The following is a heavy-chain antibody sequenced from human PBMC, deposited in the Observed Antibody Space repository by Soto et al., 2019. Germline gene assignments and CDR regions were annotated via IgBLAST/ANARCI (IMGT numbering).Heavy chain of an antibody. D-gene: IGHD2-15*01. CDR1: GYTFTGYY. Sequence: QVQLVQSGAEVKKPGASVKVSCKASGYTFTGYYMHWVRQAPGQGLEWMGWINTNSGDTNYAQKFQGWVTMTRDTSISTAYMELSRLKSDDTAVYYCARDGFMAAEGSVWYHYYGMDVWGQGTTVTVSS. V-gene: IGHV1-2*04. CDR3: ARDGFMAAEGSVWYHYYGMDV. CDR2: INTNSGDT. J-gene: IGHJ6*02.